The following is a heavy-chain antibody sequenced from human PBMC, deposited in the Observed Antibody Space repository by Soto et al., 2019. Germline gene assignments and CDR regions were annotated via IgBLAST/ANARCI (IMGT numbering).Heavy chain of an antibody. V-gene: IGHV3-30-3*01. D-gene: IGHD3-10*01. Sequence: QVQLVESGGGVVQPGRSLTLSCAASGFTFSSYVIHWVRQTPDKGLEWVAFISREGSKTYYADSVKGRFTISRDNSKNTLYLEMNSLRAEDTAVYYCARDDEGGSDCDLGYWGQGTLVTVSS. CDR3: ARDDEGGSDCDLGY. CDR2: ISREGSKT. J-gene: IGHJ4*02. CDR1: GFTFSSYV.